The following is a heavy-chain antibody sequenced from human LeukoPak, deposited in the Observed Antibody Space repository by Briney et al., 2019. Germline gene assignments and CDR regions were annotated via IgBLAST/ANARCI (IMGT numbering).Heavy chain of an antibody. Sequence: APVKVSCKASGYTFTSYGISWVRQAPGQGLEWMGGIIPIFGTTQYAQKFQGRVTITADKSTSTVYMELSSLTSEDTAVYYCARAGGYCGRISCPYYFDYWGQGSLVAVSS. CDR1: GYTFTSYG. V-gene: IGHV1-69*06. J-gene: IGHJ4*02. CDR3: ARAGGYCGRISCPYYFDY. D-gene: IGHD2-15*01. CDR2: IIPIFGTT.